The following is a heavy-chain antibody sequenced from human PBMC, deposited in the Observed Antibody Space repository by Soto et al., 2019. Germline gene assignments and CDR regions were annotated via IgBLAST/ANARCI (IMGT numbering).Heavy chain of an antibody. V-gene: IGHV1-69*01. J-gene: IGHJ6*02. CDR2: IIPLFGTA. CDR3: ATMGQETTFYGSGSGFDMDV. CDR1: GGTFSSYA. D-gene: IGHD3-10*01. Sequence: QVQLVQSGAEVKKPGSSVKVSCKASGGTFSSYAISWVRQAPGQGLEWMGGIIPLFGTAKYAQKFQSRVTITVDESTRTGYMELSSLRSEDTAVYYCATMGQETTFYGSGSGFDMDVWGQGTPVTVSS.